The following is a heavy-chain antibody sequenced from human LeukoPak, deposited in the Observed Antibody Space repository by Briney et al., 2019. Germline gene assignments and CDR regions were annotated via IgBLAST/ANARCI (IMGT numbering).Heavy chain of an antibody. Sequence: ASVKVSCKASGYTFNGYYMHWVRQAPGQGLEWMGWINPNSGGTNYAQKFQGRVTMTRDTSINTAHMELSRLRSDDTAVYYCARGRRLLRRYYYYYMDVWGKGTTVTISS. D-gene: IGHD1-26*01. V-gene: IGHV1-2*02. CDR1: GYTFNGYY. CDR2: INPNSGGT. J-gene: IGHJ6*03. CDR3: ARGRRLLRRYYYYYMDV.